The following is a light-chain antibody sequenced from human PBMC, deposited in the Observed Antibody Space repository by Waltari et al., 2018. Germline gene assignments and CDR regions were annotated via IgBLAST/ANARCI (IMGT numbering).Light chain of an antibody. Sequence: QSALTHPASVSGSPGQSITISCTGTSSDIGVYNHVSWYQQHPGKAPKLMIYDVTNRPSGVSDRFSGSKSDYTASLTISGLQAEDEADYYCSSYTTSISYVFGTGTRVTVL. CDR2: DVT. V-gene: IGLV2-14*03. J-gene: IGLJ1*01. CDR1: SSDIGVYNH. CDR3: SSYTTSISYV.